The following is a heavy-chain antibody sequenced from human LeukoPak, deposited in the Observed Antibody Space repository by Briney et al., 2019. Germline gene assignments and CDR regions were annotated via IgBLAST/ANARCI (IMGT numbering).Heavy chain of an antibody. D-gene: IGHD2-15*01. Sequence: GASVKVSCKASGGTFSSYAISWVRQAPGQGLEWMGRIIPILGMANYAQKFQGRVTITADKSTSTAYMELSSLRSEDTAVYYCARDRYCSGGSCYVFDYWGQGTLVTVSS. CDR1: GGTFSSYA. V-gene: IGHV1-69*04. CDR2: IIPILGMA. CDR3: ARDRYCSGGSCYVFDY. J-gene: IGHJ4*02.